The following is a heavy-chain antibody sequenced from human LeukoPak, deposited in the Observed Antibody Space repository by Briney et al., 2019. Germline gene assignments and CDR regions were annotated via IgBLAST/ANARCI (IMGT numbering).Heavy chain of an antibody. J-gene: IGHJ4*02. Sequence: ASVKVSCTASGYTFISYYMHGVRQAPGQGLEWMGIINPNGGSTNYAQKFQGRVTMTRDTSTSTVYMELSSLRSEDTAVYYCARDYSSSYYFDYWGQGTLVTVSS. D-gene: IGHD6-6*01. CDR2: INPNGGST. CDR1: GYTFISYY. V-gene: IGHV1-46*01. CDR3: ARDYSSSYYFDY.